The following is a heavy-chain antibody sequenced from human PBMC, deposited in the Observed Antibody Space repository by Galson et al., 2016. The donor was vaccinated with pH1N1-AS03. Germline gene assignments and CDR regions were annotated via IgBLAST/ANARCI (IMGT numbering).Heavy chain of an antibody. V-gene: IGHV1-2*02. CDR2: INADSGDT. J-gene: IGHJ4*02. Sequence: SVKVSCKASGYTFTAYYMHWVRQAPGQGLEWMGWINADSGDTNYAPKFQGRVTLTRDTSTSTAYMELSTLRSDDTAVYYCAKDANYDFGVGYFGPDFWGQGTLITVSS. CDR3: AKDANYDFGVGYFGPDF. D-gene: IGHD3-3*01. CDR1: GYTFTAYY.